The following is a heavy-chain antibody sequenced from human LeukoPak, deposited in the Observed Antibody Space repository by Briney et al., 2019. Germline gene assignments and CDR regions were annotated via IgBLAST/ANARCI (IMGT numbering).Heavy chain of an antibody. CDR3: ARENGDYADAFDI. V-gene: IGHV3-23*01. D-gene: IGHD4-17*01. CDR2: ISGSGGNT. Sequence: GGSLRLSCAASGFTFSSYAMSWVRQPPGKGPNWVSSISGSGGNTFYADSVQGRFTISRDNAKSSLYLQMNSLRAEDTAVYYCARENGDYADAFDIWGQGTMVTVSS. CDR1: GFTFSSYA. J-gene: IGHJ3*02.